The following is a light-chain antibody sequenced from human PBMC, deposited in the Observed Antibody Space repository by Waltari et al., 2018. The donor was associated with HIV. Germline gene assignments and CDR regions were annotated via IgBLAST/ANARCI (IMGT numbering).Light chain of an antibody. Sequence: QSVLTQPPSASGTHGQRVTISCSGSSSNIGSKTVTWYQQLPGTAPKLLIYSNNQRPSGVADRFSGSKSGTSASLSISGLQSEDEADYYCAAWDDSLNGVVFGGGTKLTVL. J-gene: IGLJ2*01. CDR3: AAWDDSLNGVV. CDR2: SNN. V-gene: IGLV1-44*01. CDR1: SSNIGSKT.